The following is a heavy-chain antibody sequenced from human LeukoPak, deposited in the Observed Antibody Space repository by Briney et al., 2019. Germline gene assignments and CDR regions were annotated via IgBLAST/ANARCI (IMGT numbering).Heavy chain of an antibody. D-gene: IGHD5-18*01. CDR1: GFTFSSHD. Sequence: GGSLRLSCAASGFTFSSHDMHWVRQAPGKGLEWVAIISYDGGKKDYADSVKGRFTISRDNPRNTLYLQMNSLRAEDTAVYYCAKDPRDHSYGWSWRYFDYWGQGTLVTVSS. J-gene: IGHJ4*02. CDR2: ISYDGGKK. CDR3: AKDPRDHSYGWSWRYFDY. V-gene: IGHV3-30*18.